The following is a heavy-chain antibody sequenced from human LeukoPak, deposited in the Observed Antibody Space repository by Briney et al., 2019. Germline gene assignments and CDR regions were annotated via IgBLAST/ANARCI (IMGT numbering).Heavy chain of an antibody. J-gene: IGHJ4*02. CDR1: GFPFSVSA. CDR2: IRSKANNHAT. V-gene: IGHV3-73*01. CDR3: TRPSTGGADY. Sequence: GGSLRLSCAASGFPFSVSAMHWVRHAPGKGLEWVARIRSKANNHATAYTASVKGRFTIARDDSKNTAYLQMNSLKVEDTAVYYCTRPSTGGADYWGQGTLVTVSS. D-gene: IGHD3-16*01.